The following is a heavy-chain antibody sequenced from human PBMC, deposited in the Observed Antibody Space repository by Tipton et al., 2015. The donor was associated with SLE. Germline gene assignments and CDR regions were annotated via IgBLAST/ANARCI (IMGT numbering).Heavy chain of an antibody. D-gene: IGHD5-12*01. CDR3: ARGAPYSGNENDFFDY. CDR1: GGSFSGYY. Sequence: TLSLTCAVYGGSFSGYYWSWIRQPPGKGLEWIGEINHSGSTNYNPSLKSRVTISVDTSKNQFSLKLSSVTAADTAVDYCARGAPYSGNENDFFDYWGQGTLVTVSS. V-gene: IGHV4-34*01. CDR2: INHSGST. J-gene: IGHJ4*02.